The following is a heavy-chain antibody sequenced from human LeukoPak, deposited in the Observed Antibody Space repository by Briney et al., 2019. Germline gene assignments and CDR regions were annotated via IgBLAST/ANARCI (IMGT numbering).Heavy chain of an antibody. CDR3: AKGVCSGGSCPLDY. CDR2: ISGSGGST. V-gene: IGHV3-23*01. J-gene: IGHJ4*02. Sequence: GGSLTLSCAASGFTFSSYAMSWVRQAPGKGLEWVSAISGSGGSTYYADSVKGRFTISRDNSKNTLYLQMNSLRAEDTAVYYCAKGVCSGGSCPLDYWGQGTLVTVSS. CDR1: GFTFSSYA. D-gene: IGHD2-15*01.